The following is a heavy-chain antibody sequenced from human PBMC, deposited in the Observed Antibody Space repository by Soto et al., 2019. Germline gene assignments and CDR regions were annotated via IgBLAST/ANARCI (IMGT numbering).Heavy chain of an antibody. CDR1: GGTFSSYA. Sequence: QVQLVQSGAEVKKPGSSVKVSCKSSGGTFSSYAISWVLQAPGQGLEWMGGIIPIFGTANYAQKFQGRVTITADESTSTAYMELSSLRSEDTAVYYCAREGRIAAAGLPDYWGQGTLVTVSS. CDR2: IIPIFGTA. D-gene: IGHD6-13*01. CDR3: AREGRIAAAGLPDY. J-gene: IGHJ4*02. V-gene: IGHV1-69*01.